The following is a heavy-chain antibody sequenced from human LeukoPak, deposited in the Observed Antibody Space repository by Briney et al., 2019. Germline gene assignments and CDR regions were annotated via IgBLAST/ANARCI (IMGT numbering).Heavy chain of an antibody. V-gene: IGHV3-30*14. J-gene: IGHJ2*01. CDR3: ARAAYSSTWYSRYFDL. D-gene: IGHD6-13*01. Sequence: PGRSLRLSCAASGFTFSSYAMHWVRQAPGKGLEWVAVISYDGSNKYYADSVKGRFTISRDNAKNSLYLQMNSLSAGDTAVYYCARAAYSSTWYSRYFDLWGRGTLVTVSS. CDR1: GFTFSSYA. CDR2: ISYDGSNK.